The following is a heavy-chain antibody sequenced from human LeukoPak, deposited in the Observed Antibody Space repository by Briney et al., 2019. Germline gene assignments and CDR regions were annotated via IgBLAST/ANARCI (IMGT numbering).Heavy chain of an antibody. J-gene: IGHJ4*02. CDR2: INPNSGGT. CDR1: GYTFTGYY. Sequence: ASVKVSCKASGYTFTGYYMHWVRQAPGQGLEWMGWINPNSGGTNYAQKFQGRVTMTRDTFISTAYMELSRLRSDDTAVYYCARVEGTDGYSPPLWYWGQGTLVTVSS. V-gene: IGHV1-2*02. D-gene: IGHD5-24*01. CDR3: ARVEGTDGYSPPLWY.